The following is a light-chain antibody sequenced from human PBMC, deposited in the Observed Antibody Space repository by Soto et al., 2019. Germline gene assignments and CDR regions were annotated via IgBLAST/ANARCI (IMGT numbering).Light chain of an antibody. CDR3: QQLNSDPPIT. CDR2: TAS. V-gene: IGKV1-9*01. CDR1: QGISTY. J-gene: IGKJ5*01. Sequence: IQLTQSPSSLSASVGDRVTITCRASQGISTYLAWYQQKPGRAPKLLIYTASTLQSGVPSRFSGRGSGTDFTLTISSLQPEDFATYYCQQLNSDPPITFGQGTRLEI.